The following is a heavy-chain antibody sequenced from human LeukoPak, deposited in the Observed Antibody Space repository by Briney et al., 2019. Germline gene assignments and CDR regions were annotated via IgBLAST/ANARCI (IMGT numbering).Heavy chain of an antibody. Sequence: GGSLRLSCAASGFTFSSYWMSWVRQAPGKGLEWVANIKQDGSEKYYVDSVKGRFTISRDNAKNPLYLQMNSLRAEDTAVYYCARPWFGELYDYWGQGTLVTVSS. V-gene: IGHV3-7*01. J-gene: IGHJ4*02. CDR3: ARPWFGELYDY. CDR2: IKQDGSEK. D-gene: IGHD3-10*01. CDR1: GFTFSSYW.